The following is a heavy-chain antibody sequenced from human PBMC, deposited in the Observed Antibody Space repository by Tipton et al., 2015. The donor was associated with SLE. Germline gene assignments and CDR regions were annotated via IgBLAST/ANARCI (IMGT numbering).Heavy chain of an antibody. J-gene: IGHJ2*01. V-gene: IGHV5-10-1*01. CDR2: IDPSDSYT. Sequence: QLVQSGAEVKKPGESLKISCKGSGYSFTSYWIGWVRQMPGKGLEWMGRIDPSDSYTNYSPSFQGHVTISADKSISTAYLQWSSLKASDTAMYYCARRGGDYGGNSGWYFDLWGRGTLVTVSS. D-gene: IGHD4-23*01. CDR1: GYSFTSYW. CDR3: ARRGGDYGGNSGWYFDL.